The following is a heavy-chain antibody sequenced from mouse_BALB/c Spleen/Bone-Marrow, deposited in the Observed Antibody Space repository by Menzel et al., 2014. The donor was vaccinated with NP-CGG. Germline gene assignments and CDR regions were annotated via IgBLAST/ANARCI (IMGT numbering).Heavy chain of an antibody. J-gene: IGHJ4*01. V-gene: IGHV3-8*02. CDR2: ISYSGST. CDR1: GDSITSGY. CDR3: ARGGGSSYNYAMDY. Sequence: EVMLVESGPSLVKPSQTLSLTCSVTGDSITSGYWNWIRKFPGNKLEYMGYISYSGSTYYNPSLKGRISITRDTSKNQYYLQLNSVTTEDTATYYCARGGGSSYNYAMDYWGQGTSVTVSS. D-gene: IGHD1-1*01.